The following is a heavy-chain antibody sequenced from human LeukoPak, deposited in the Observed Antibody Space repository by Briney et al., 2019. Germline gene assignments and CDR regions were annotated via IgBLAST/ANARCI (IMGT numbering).Heavy chain of an antibody. CDR3: ARAGSYYDYVWGSYRYLPFFDY. V-gene: IGHV4-34*01. CDR2: INHSGST. J-gene: IGHJ4*02. Sequence: PSETLSLTCAVYGGSFSGYYWSWIRQPPGKGLEWIGEINHSGSTNYNPSLKSRVTISVDTSKNQFSLKLSSVTAADTAVYYCARAGSYYDYVWGSYRYLPFFDYWGQGTLVTVSS. CDR1: GGSFSGYY. D-gene: IGHD3-16*02.